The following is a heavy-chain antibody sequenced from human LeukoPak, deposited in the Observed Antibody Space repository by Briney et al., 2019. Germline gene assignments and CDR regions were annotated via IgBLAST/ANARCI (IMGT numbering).Heavy chain of an antibody. D-gene: IGHD3-10*01. J-gene: IGHJ4*02. CDR3: ARGITMVRGSFDY. Sequence: GGSLRLSCAASGFTFSDYYMSWLRQAPGKGLEWVSYISSSCSTIYYADSVKGRFTISRDNAKNSLYLQMNSLRAEDTAVYYCARGITMVRGSFDYWGQGTLVTVSS. V-gene: IGHV3-11*04. CDR2: ISSSCSTI. CDR1: GFTFSDYY.